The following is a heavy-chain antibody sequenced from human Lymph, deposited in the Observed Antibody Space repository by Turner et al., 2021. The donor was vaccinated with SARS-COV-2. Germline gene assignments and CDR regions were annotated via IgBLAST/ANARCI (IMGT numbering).Heavy chain of an antibody. Sequence: VQLVEPGGGSIQPGGSLRLSCAASGIIVSRNYMNWVRQAPGKGLEWVSVIYSGGTTYYADSVKGRFTISRDNSKNTLYLQMNSLRVEDTAVYYCARDLGTYGMDVWGQGTTVTVSS. V-gene: IGHV3-53*01. CDR3: ARDLGTYGMDV. D-gene: IGHD6-13*01. J-gene: IGHJ6*02. CDR2: IYSGGTT. CDR1: GIIVSRNY.